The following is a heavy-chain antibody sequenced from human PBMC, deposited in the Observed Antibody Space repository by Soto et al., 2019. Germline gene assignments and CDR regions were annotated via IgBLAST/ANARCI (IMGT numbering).Heavy chain of an antibody. J-gene: IGHJ6*02. CDR1: GGTFNRYT. D-gene: IGHD1-1*01. CDR2: IIPIFGTA. V-gene: IGHV1-69*01. CDR3: ALWGFRDGNNSKYNYSGMDV. Sequence: VQLVQSGAEVKKPGSSVKLSCKASGGTFNRYTISWVRQAPGQGLXXXRGIIPIFGTANYAQKFQGRVAIIADESTSAAYMELRSLRSEDTAVYYCALWGFRDGNNSKYNYSGMDVWGQGTTVTVSS.